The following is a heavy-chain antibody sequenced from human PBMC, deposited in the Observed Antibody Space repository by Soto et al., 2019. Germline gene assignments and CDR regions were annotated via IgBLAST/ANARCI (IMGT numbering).Heavy chain of an antibody. CDR3: ARDFRDIVVVPAAHYYYYYMDV. Sequence: GGSLRLSCAASGFTFSSYAMHWVRQAPGKGLEYVSAISSNGGSTYYANSVKGRFTISRDNSKNTLYLQMGSLRAEDMAVYYCARDFRDIVVVPAAHYYYYYMDVWGKGTTVTVSS. CDR1: GFTFSSYA. CDR2: ISSNGGST. V-gene: IGHV3-64*01. J-gene: IGHJ6*03. D-gene: IGHD2-2*01.